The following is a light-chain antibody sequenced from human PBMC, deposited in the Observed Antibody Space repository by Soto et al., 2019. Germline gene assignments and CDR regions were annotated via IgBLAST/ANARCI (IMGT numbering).Light chain of an antibody. J-gene: IGKJ1*01. CDR1: LSISSW. CDR3: QQYNSYPWT. Sequence: DIQMTQSPSTLSASVGDRVTITCRASLSISSWLAWYQQKPGKAPKLLIYKASSLESGVQLRFSGSGSGAQFTLTISSLQPDDFASYNCQQYNSYPWTFGQGSKVEIK. CDR2: KAS. V-gene: IGKV1-5*03.